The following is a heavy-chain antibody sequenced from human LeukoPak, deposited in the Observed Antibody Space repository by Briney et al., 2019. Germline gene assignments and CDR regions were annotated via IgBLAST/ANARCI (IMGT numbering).Heavy chain of an antibody. CDR3: ARDSSAYYYDSSGYYLGIKSYYFDY. D-gene: IGHD3-22*01. CDR2: ISAYNGNT. J-gene: IGHJ4*02. CDR1: GYTFTSYG. V-gene: IGHV1-18*01. Sequence: ASVKVSCKASGYTFTSYGISWVRQAPGQGLEWMGWISAYNGNTNYAQKLQGRVTMITDTSTSTAYMELRSLRSDDTAVYHCARDSSAYYYDSSGYYLGIKSYYFDYWGQGTLVTVSS.